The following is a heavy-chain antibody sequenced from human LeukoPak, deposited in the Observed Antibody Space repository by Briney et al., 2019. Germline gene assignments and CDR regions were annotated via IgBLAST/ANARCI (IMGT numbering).Heavy chain of an antibody. CDR2: INHSGST. D-gene: IGHD3-3*01. CDR3: ARGQQYYDFWSGHNRFDP. Sequence: PSETLSLTCAVYGGSFSGYYWSWIRQPPGKGLEWIGEINHSGSTNYNPSLKSRVTISVDTPKNQFSLKLSSVTAADTAVYYCARGQQYYDFWSGHNRFDPWGQGTLVTVSS. J-gene: IGHJ5*02. CDR1: GGSFSGYY. V-gene: IGHV4-34*01.